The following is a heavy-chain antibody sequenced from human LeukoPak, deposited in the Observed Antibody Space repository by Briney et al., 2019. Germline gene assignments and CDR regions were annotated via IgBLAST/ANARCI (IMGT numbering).Heavy chain of an antibody. Sequence: SETLSLTCTVSGGSLSSFYWSWFRQPAGKGLEWIGRIYSSGSTNYNPSLKSRLAMSVDTSKNQFSLRLSSVTAADTAVYYCARVLGWAGFDYWGQGTLVTVSS. CDR1: GGSLSSFY. CDR3: ARVLGWAGFDY. V-gene: IGHV4-4*07. D-gene: IGHD6-19*01. CDR2: IYSSGST. J-gene: IGHJ4*02.